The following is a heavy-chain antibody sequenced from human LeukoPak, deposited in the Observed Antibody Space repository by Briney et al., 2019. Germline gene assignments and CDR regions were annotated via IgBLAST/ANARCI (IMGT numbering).Heavy chain of an antibody. Sequence: SETLSLTCTVSGYSISSGYYWGWIRQPPGKGLEWIGSIYHSGSTYYNPSLKSRVAISVDTSKNQFSLKLSSVTAADTAVSYCARRVLVGVVITSYYFDYWGQGTLVTVSS. J-gene: IGHJ4*02. CDR2: IYHSGST. CDR1: GYSISSGYY. CDR3: ARRVLVGVVITSYYFDY. D-gene: IGHD3-3*01. V-gene: IGHV4-38-2*02.